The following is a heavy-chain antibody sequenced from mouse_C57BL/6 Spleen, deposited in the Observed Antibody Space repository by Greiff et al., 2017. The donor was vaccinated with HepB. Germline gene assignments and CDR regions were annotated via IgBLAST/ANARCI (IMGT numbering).Heavy chain of an antibody. V-gene: IGHV1-61*01. J-gene: IGHJ2*01. Sequence: VQLQQPGAELVRPGSSVKLSCKASGYTFTSYWMDWVKQRPGQGLEWIGNIYPSDSETHYNQKFKDKATLTVDKSSSTAYMQLSSLTSEDSAVYYCARGGPNWVFDYWGQGTTLTVSS. CDR3: ARGGPNWVFDY. CDR2: IYPSDSET. D-gene: IGHD4-1*01. CDR1: GYTFTSYW.